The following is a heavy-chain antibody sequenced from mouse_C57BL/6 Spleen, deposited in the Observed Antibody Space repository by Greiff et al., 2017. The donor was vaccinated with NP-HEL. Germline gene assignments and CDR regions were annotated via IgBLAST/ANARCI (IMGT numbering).Heavy chain of an antibody. CDR1: GYTFTSYW. V-gene: IGHV1-64*01. CDR2: IHPNSGST. Sequence: VQLQQPGAELVKPGASVKLSCKASGYTFTSYWMHWVKQRPGQGLEWIGMIHPNSGSTNYNEKFKSKATLTVDKSSSTAYMQLSSLTSEDSAVYYCARSAGTGDFDYWGQGTTLTVSS. CDR3: ARSAGTGDFDY. J-gene: IGHJ2*01. D-gene: IGHD4-1*01.